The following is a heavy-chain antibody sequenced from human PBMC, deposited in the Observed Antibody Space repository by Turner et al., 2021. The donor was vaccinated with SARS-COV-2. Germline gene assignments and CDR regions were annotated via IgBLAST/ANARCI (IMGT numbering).Heavy chain of an antibody. Sequence: ELQLVETGGDLVQPGGSLRLSCAASGFTLSNYWMSWVRQAPGKGLEWVANIRQDGSEKEYVDSVKGRFTISRDNAKNSLYLQMNSLRVEDTAVYYCAGSGGWLRDLWGQGTLVTVSS. J-gene: IGHJ4*02. CDR2: IRQDGSEK. CDR1: GFTLSNYW. CDR3: AGSGGWLRDL. D-gene: IGHD6-19*01. V-gene: IGHV3-7*03.